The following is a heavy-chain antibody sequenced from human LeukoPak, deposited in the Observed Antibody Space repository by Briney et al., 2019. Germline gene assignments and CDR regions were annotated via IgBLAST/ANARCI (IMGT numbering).Heavy chain of an antibody. CDR3: GLWYSGYDPRFDY. V-gene: IGHV3-23*01. D-gene: IGHD5-12*01. CDR1: GFTFSSYA. J-gene: IGHJ4*02. Sequence: GGSLRLSCAASGFTFSSYAMSWVRQAPGKGLEWVSAISGSGGSTYYADSVKGRFTISRDNSKNTLYLQMNSLRSEDTAVYYCGLWYSGYDPRFDYWGQGTLVTVSS. CDR2: ISGSGGST.